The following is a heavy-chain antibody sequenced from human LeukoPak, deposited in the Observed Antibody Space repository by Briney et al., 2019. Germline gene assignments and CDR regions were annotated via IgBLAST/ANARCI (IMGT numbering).Heavy chain of an antibody. D-gene: IGHD2-15*01. CDR3: ARGPVVVAATPSYYYGMDV. J-gene: IGHJ6*02. V-gene: IGHV4-34*01. CDR2: INHSGST. CDR1: GGSFSGYY. Sequence: SETLSLTCAVYGGSFSGYYWSWIRQPPGKGLEWIGEINHSGSTNYNPSLNSRVTISVDTSKNQFSLKLSSVTAADTAVYYCARGPVVVAATPSYYYGMDVWGQGTTVTVSS.